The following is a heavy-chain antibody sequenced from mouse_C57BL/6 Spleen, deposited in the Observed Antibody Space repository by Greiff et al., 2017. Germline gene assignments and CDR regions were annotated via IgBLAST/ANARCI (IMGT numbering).Heavy chain of an antibody. V-gene: IGHV5-16*01. D-gene: IGHD2-2*01. CDR3: AREAGYYYAMDY. CDR2: INYDGSST. J-gene: IGHJ4*01. CDR1: GFTFSDYY. Sequence: EVNVVESEGGLVQPGSSMKLSCTASGFTFSDYYMAWVRQVPEKGLEWVANINYDGSSTYYLDSLKSRFIISRDNAKNILYLQMSSLKSEDTATYYCAREAGYYYAMDYWGQGTSVTVSS.